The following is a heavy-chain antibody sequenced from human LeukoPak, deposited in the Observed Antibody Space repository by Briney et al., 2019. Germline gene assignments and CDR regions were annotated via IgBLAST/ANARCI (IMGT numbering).Heavy chain of an antibody. CDR2: IYYSGST. J-gene: IGHJ4*02. V-gene: IGHV4-59*08. D-gene: IGHD3-10*01. CDR3: ARVRGTITMVRGVIIQ. Sequence: SETLSLTCTVSGGSISSYYWNWIRQPPGKGLEWIGYIYYSGSTYYNPSLKSRVTISVDTSKNQFSLKLSSVTAADTAVYYCARVRGTITMVRGVIIQWGQGTLVTVSS. CDR1: GGSISSYY.